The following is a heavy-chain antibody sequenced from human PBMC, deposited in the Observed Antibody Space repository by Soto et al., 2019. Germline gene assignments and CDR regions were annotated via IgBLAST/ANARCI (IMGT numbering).Heavy chain of an antibody. CDR3: ARDLSGYDEFDY. V-gene: IGHV1-18*01. J-gene: IGHJ4*02. CDR1: GYTFTSSG. CDR2: ISAYNGNT. D-gene: IGHD5-12*01. Sequence: ASVKVSCKASGYTFTSSGISWVRQAPGQGLEWMGWISAYNGNTNYAQKLQGRVTMTTDTSTSTAYMELRSLRSDDTAVYYCARDLSGYDEFDYWGQGTLVTVSS.